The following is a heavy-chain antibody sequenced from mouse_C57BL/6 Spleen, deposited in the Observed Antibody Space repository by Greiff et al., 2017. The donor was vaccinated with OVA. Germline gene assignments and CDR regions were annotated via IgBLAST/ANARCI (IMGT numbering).Heavy chain of an antibody. CDR1: GFTFSSYA. J-gene: IGHJ4*01. CDR3: ARDDAMDY. CDR2: ISDGGSYT. V-gene: IGHV5-4*01. Sequence: VQLKESGGGLVKPGGSLKLFCAASGFTFSSYAMSWVRQTPEKRLEWVATISDGGSYTYYPDNVKGRFTISRDNAKNNLYLQMSHLKSEDTAMYYCARDDAMDYWGQGTSVTVSS.